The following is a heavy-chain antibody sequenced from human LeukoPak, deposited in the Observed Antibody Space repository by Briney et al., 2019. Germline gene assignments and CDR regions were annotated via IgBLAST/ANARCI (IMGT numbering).Heavy chain of an antibody. CDR1: GFTFSSYE. D-gene: IGHD2-2*01. CDR2: ISGSGSTT. Sequence: PGGSLRLSCVASGFTFSSYEMIWIRQAPGKGLEWVSYISGSGSTTYYADSVRGRFTTSRDNAENSLYLQMNNLRAEGTAIYYCAREREDCSSSSCYEEFDCWGQGTLVTVSS. CDR3: AREREDCSSSSCYEEFDC. J-gene: IGHJ4*02. V-gene: IGHV3-48*03.